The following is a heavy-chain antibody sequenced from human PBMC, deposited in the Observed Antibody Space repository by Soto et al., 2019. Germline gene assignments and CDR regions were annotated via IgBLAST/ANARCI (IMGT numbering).Heavy chain of an antibody. J-gene: IGHJ5*02. D-gene: IGHD2-8*01. CDR1: GFTFTTFA. CDR2: IWPAGNDK. V-gene: IGHV3-33*01. Sequence: QVQLVESGGGVVQPGRSLRLSCTASGFTFTTFALHWVRQGPAKGLEWVAIIWPAGNDKYYADSVKGRFTIASDNSKNTLFLQMNSLRAEDTAVYYCVRGSSCSNGVRYNLGWFGPWGQGTLVTVSS. CDR3: VRGSSCSNGVRYNLGWFGP.